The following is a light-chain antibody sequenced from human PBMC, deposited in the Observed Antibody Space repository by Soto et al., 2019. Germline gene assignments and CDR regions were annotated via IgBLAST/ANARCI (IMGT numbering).Light chain of an antibody. CDR3: SSSTSSSTLV. V-gene: IGLV2-14*01. CDR2: DVN. Sequence: QSALTQPASVCGSPGQSITISCTGTSSDVGGYNYVSWYQQHPGKAPKLMIYDVNNRPSGVSNRFSGSKSGNTASLTISGLQAEDEADYYCSSSTSSSTLVFGGGTKLTVL. J-gene: IGLJ2*01. CDR1: SSDVGGYNY.